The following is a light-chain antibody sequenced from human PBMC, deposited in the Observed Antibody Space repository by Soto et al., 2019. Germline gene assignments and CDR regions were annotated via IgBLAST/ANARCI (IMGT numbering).Light chain of an antibody. Sequence: EVVLTQSPGTLSLSPGERATLSCRASQSVSNNYLAWYQQKPGQAPRLLIFGSSDRATGIPDRFSGSGSGTDFTLTISRLDPEDFAMYYCQQYGSSPPYTFGLGTKLEIK. J-gene: IGKJ2*01. V-gene: IGKV3-20*01. CDR2: GSS. CDR3: QQYGSSPPYT. CDR1: QSVSNNY.